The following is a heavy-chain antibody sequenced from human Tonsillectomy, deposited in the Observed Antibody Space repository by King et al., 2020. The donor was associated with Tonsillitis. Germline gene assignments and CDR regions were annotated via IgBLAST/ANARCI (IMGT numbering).Heavy chain of an antibody. CDR2: ISAYNGNT. V-gene: IGHV1-18*04. Sequence: QLVQSGAEVKKPGASVKVSCKASGYTFTSYGISWVRQAPGQGLEWMGWISAYNGNTNYAQKLQGRVTMTTDTSTSTAYMELRSLRSDDTAVYYCARDGAYRGSSWLYYYYGMDVWGQGTTVTVSS. CDR3: ARDGAYRGSSWLYYYYGMDV. CDR1: GYTFTSYG. D-gene: IGHD6-13*01. J-gene: IGHJ6*02.